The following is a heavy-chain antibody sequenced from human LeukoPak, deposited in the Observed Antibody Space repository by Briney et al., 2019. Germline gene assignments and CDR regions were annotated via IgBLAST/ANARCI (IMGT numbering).Heavy chain of an antibody. V-gene: IGHV3-30*03. CDR3: ASTTGLGYSSGWYSPRGAFDI. CDR1: GFTFSNYG. CDR2: ISYDGNNE. J-gene: IGHJ3*02. D-gene: IGHD6-19*01. Sequence: GGSLRLSCAASGFTFSNYGMHWVRQAPGKGLEWVAAISYDGNNEYYADSVKGRFTISRDNSKNTLYLQMNSLRAEDTAVYYCASTTGLGYSSGWYSPRGAFDIWGQGTMVTVSS.